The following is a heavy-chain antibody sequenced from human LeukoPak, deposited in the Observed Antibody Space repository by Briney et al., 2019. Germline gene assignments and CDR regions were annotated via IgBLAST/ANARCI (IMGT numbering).Heavy chain of an antibody. V-gene: IGHV3-23*01. CDR2: ISCSGGST. CDR3: AKAPGYFAWSQYEYYFDY. D-gene: IGHD3-9*01. CDR1: GFTFSSYA. Sequence: GGSLRLSCASSGFTFSSYAISWVRQARGKGLEWVSAISCSGGSTYYGDSVKDRFTISRDNSKNTLYMQMNSLRAEDTAVYSCAKAPGYFAWSQYEYYFDYWGQGTLVTVSS. J-gene: IGHJ4*02.